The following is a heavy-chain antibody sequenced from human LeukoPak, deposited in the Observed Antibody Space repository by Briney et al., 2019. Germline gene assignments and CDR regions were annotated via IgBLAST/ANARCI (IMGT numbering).Heavy chain of an antibody. CDR2: INHSGST. CDR1: GGSFSGYY. D-gene: IGHD2-21*01. CDR3: ARERVVAPYCYYYYMDV. V-gene: IGHV4-34*01. J-gene: IGHJ6*03. Sequence: SETLSLTCAVYGGSFSGYYWSWIRQPPGKGLEWIGEINHSGSTNYNPSLKSRVTISVDTSKNQFSLKLSSVTAADTAVYYCARERVVAPYCYYYYMDVWGKGTTVTVSS.